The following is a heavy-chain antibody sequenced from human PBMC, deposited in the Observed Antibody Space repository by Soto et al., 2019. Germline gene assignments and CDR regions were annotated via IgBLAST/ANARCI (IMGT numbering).Heavy chain of an antibody. Sequence: GGSLRLSCAASGVTFSSYGIHWGRQAPGKGLEWVAVISYDGSNKYYADSVKGRFTISRDNSKNTLYLQMNSLRAEDTAVYYCAKDSIAPVAGTSYYYYYGMDVWGQGTTVTVSS. CDR2: ISYDGSNK. D-gene: IGHD6-19*01. CDR3: AKDSIAPVAGTSYYYYYGMDV. J-gene: IGHJ6*02. CDR1: GVTFSSYG. V-gene: IGHV3-30*18.